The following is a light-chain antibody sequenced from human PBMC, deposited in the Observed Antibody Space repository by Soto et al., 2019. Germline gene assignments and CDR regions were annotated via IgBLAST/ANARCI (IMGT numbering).Light chain of an antibody. Sequence: QSVLTQPASVSGSPGQSITISCTGTSSDVGGYNYVSWYQQHPGKAPNLMIYEVSNRPSGVSNRFSGSKSGNTASLTISGLQAEDEADYYCSSYTSRSTLSVFGTGTKLTVL. CDR1: SSDVGGYNY. CDR2: EVS. V-gene: IGLV2-14*01. J-gene: IGLJ1*01. CDR3: SSYTSRSTLSV.